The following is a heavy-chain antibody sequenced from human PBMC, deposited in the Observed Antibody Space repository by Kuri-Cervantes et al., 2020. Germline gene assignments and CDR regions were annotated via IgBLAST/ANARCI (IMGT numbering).Heavy chain of an antibody. CDR1: GGSVSSGSYY. V-gene: IGHV4-61*01. Sequence: GSLRLSCTVSGGSVSSGSYYWSWIRQPPGKGLEWIGYSYYIGTTNYNPSLKSRVTILVDTSNNQFSLKLSSVTAADTAVYYCARDSADLYYFDYWGQGTLVTVSS. CDR3: ARDSADLYYFDY. CDR2: SYYIGTT. J-gene: IGHJ4*02.